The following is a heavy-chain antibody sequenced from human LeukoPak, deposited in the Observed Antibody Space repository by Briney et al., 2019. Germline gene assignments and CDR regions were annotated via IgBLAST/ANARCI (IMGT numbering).Heavy chain of an antibody. D-gene: IGHD3-10*01. CDR3: ARGRGSASYYYYGMDV. CDR1: GGNLSIYA. V-gene: IGHV1-69*13. J-gene: IGHJ6*02. CDR2: VIPIFGTA. Sequence: SVKVSFKASGGNLSIYAINWVRQAPGQGLEWMGGVIPIFGTAKYAQKFQGRVTVTADESTSTAYMDLSSLRSEDTAVYYCARGRGSASYYYYGMDVWGQGTTVTVSS.